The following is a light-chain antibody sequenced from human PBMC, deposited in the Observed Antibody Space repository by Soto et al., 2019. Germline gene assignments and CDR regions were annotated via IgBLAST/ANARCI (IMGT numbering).Light chain of an antibody. J-gene: IGLJ3*02. Sequence: QSVLTQPPSASGSPGQSVTLSCTGTSSDVGGYNYVSWYQQHPGKAPKLLIYEVSKRPSGVPNRFFGFKSGYTASLTVSGLRAEDEADYYCTSYAGGNNLVFGGGTKVTVL. CDR2: EVS. V-gene: IGLV2-8*01. CDR1: SSDVGGYNY. CDR3: TSYAGGNNLV.